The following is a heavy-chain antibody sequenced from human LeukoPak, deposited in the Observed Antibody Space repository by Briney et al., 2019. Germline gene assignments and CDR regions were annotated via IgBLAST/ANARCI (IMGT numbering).Heavy chain of an antibody. D-gene: IGHD2-15*01. Sequence: GGSLRLSCAASGFTLSNSWMSWVRQAPGKGLEWAANIKQDGSEKYYVDSVRGRFTISRDNAKNSLYIQMNSLTAEDTAVYYCARDFQGGLDYWGQGTLVTVSS. V-gene: IGHV3-7*01. CDR3: ARDFQGGLDY. J-gene: IGHJ4*02. CDR2: IKQDGSEK. CDR1: GFTLSNSW.